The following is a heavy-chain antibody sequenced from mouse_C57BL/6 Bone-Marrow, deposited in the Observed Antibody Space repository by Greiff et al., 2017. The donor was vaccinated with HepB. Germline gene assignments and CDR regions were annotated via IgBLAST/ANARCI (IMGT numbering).Heavy chain of an antibody. J-gene: IGHJ2*03. CDR2: INPDTGRT. D-gene: IGHD3-2*02. CDR1: GYSFTGYY. V-gene: IGHV1-42*01. CDR3: TREAKDFDF. Sequence: VKLLEPGPELVKPGASVKISCKASGYSFTGYYMHWVKQSPENSLEWIGEINPDTGRTTYNQKFKDKATLTEDKASSIVYFQLKSLTSEESPVFYSTREAKDFDFWGQGTGLTVTS.